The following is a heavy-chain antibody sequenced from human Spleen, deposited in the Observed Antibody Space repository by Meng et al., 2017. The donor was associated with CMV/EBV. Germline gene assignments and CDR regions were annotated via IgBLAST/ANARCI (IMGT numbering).Heavy chain of an antibody. V-gene: IGHV4-4*02. D-gene: IGHD1-1*01. CDR1: GYAISRDNW. Sequence: VQLSQAGPGVVTSSGIRSLTCTCSGYAISRDNWWSVFHYPPGKGLEWNGEVVQRGDTNYNPSLKSRVGISVDSFKNQFSLNLSSVTAADTGVYYCGRDQGRQLINHWGQGTLVTVSS. CDR3: GRDQGRQLINH. CDR2: VVQRGDT. J-gene: IGHJ4*02.